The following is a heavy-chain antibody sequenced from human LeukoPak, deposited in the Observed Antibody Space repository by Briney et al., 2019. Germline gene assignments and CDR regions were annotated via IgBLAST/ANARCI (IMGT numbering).Heavy chain of an antibody. Sequence: GASVKVSCKASGYTFTSYYMHWVRQAPGQGLEWMGIINPSGGSTSYAQKFKGRVTMTRDTSTSTVYMELSSLRSEDTAVYYCAREGYSYGLDYWGQGTLVTVSS. V-gene: IGHV1-46*01. CDR2: INPSGGST. D-gene: IGHD5-18*01. J-gene: IGHJ4*02. CDR3: AREGYSYGLDY. CDR1: GYTFTSYY.